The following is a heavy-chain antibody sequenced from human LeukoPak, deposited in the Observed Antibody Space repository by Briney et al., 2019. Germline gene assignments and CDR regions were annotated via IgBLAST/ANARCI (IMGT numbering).Heavy chain of an antibody. CDR2: IYYSGST. V-gene: IGHV4-30-4*02. J-gene: IGHJ5*02. CDR1: GDSNRSGDYY. CDR3: ARGKTYDYVWGSYRYRNWFDP. D-gene: IGHD3-16*02. Sequence: SDTLSLTRTVSGDSNRSGDYYWSWIRQPPGKGLERIGYIYYSGSTYYNPSLKSRDTISVDTSKNQYSLKLSSVTAADTAVYYCARGKTYDYVWGSYRYRNWFDPWGQGTLVTVSS.